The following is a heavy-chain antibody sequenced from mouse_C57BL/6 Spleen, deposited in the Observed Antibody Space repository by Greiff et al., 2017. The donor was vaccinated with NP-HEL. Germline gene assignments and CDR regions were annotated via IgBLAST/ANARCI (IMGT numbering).Heavy chain of an antibody. CDR3: TGYDYDADGSYAMDY. CDR2: IYPGNSDT. V-gene: IGHV1-5*01. CDR1: GYTFTSYW. Sequence: VQLQQSGTVLARPGASVKMSCKTSGYTFTSYWMHWVKQRPGQGLEWIGAIYPGNSDTSYNQKFKGKAKLTAVTSASTAYMALSSLTNEDSAVYYCTGYDYDADGSYAMDYWGQGTSVTVSS. D-gene: IGHD2-4*01. J-gene: IGHJ4*01.